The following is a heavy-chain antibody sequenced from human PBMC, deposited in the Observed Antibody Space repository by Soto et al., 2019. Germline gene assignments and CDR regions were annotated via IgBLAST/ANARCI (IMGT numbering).Heavy chain of an antibody. CDR1: GFTFSNYA. Sequence: EVHLLESGGGLVQPGGSLRLSCVASGFTFSNYAMRWVRQAPGKGLEWVSDISGSGGSTHYADSVKGRFTISRDNSKNTLYLQMNSLRAEDTAVYYCARSEDGYNLSGGYFDYWGQGTLVTVSS. J-gene: IGHJ4*02. CDR3: ARSEDGYNLSGGYFDY. D-gene: IGHD5-12*01. V-gene: IGHV3-23*01. CDR2: ISGSGGST.